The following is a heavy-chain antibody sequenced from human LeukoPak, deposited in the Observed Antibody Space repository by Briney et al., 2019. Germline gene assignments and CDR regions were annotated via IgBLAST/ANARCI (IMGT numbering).Heavy chain of an antibody. CDR3: ASAFQYCSTTSCKWVGYYYYIDV. Sequence: GPVKGSFKASWYTFNSYCISWVGQAPGQGLEGMGLINAYNCKTNYAQKVPGRVTMTTDPATSTAYMEARSLRSDDTAVYYCASAFQYCSTTSCKWVGYYYYIDVCGKGNRVTVSS. CDR2: INAYNCKT. J-gene: IGHJ6*03. D-gene: IGHD2-2*01. V-gene: IGHV1-18*01. CDR1: WYTFNSYC.